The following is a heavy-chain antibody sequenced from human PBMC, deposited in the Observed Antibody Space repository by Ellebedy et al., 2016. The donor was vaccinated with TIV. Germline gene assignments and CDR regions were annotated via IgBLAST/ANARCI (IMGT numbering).Heavy chain of an antibody. Sequence: SETLSLXXTVSGGSIRSGDYYWTWIRQHPGKGLEWIGHIYYSGSTYYNPSLKSRGTISVDTSKNQFSLKLSSVTAADTAVYYCARQWLAPYYYYYYGMDVWGQGTTVTVSS. CDR3: ARQWLAPYYYYYYGMDV. CDR1: GGSIRSGDYY. D-gene: IGHD6-19*01. J-gene: IGHJ6*02. V-gene: IGHV4-31*03. CDR2: IYYSGST.